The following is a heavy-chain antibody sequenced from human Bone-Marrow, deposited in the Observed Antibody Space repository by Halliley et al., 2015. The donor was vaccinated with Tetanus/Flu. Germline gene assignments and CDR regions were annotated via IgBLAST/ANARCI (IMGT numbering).Heavy chain of an antibody. J-gene: IGHJ4*02. Sequence: TLSLTCTVSGGSISSYYWSWIRQPPGKGLEWIGHIYYSGSTNYNPSLKSRVTISVDTSKNQFSLKLSSVTAADTAVYYCARVTLGLGYSSSSYRFDYWGQGTLVTVSS. CDR3: ARVTLGLGYSSSSYRFDY. V-gene: IGHV4-59*01. CDR1: GGSISSYY. CDR2: IYYSGST. D-gene: IGHD6-6*01.